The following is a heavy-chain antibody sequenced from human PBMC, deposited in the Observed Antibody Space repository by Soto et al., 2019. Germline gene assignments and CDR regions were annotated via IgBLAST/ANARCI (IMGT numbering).Heavy chain of an antibody. V-gene: IGHV3-30-3*01. CDR1: QFTFSNLP. CDR3: KTRGYTYGTDV. D-gene: IGHD3-22*01. Sequence: VGALGVSCAASQFTFSNLPMHWVRQTPGKGLEWAAVISFDGGTTHYADSVKGRFTISRDNSKNTLYLQMNNLRPEDTAMYYCKTRGYTYGTDVWGQGTTVTVSS. CDR2: ISFDGGTT. J-gene: IGHJ6*02.